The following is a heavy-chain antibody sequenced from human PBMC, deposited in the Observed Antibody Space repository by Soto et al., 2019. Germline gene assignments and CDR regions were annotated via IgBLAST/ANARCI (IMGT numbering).Heavy chain of an antibody. CDR3: ARVHSLHGYKIDY. CDR2: INPNSGGT. J-gene: IGHJ4*02. D-gene: IGHD5-12*01. V-gene: IGHV1-2*02. CDR1: GYTFTGYY. Sequence: GASVKVSCKASGYTFTGYYMHWVRQAPGQGLEWMGWINPNSGGTNYAQKFQGRVTMTRDTSISTAYMELSRLRSDDTAVYYCARVHSLHGYKIDYWGQGTLVTVSS.